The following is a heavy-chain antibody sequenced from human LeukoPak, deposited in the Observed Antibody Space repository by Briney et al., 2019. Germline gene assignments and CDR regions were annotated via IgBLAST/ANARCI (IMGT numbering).Heavy chain of an antibody. J-gene: IGHJ6*02. CDR2: INWNGGST. Sequence: PGGSLRLSCAASGFTFDDYGMSWVRQAPGKGLEWVSGINWNGGSTGYADSVKGRFTISRDNAKNSLYLQMNSLRAEDTAVYYCARSYDSSGYYDYYGMDVWGQGTTVTVSS. V-gene: IGHV3-20*04. CDR1: GFTFDDYG. D-gene: IGHD3-22*01. CDR3: ARSYDSSGYYDYYGMDV.